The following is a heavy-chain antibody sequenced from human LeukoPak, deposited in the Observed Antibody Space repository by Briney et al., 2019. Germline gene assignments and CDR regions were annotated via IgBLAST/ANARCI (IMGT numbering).Heavy chain of an antibody. J-gene: IGHJ4*02. D-gene: IGHD3-22*01. CDR2: ISNDGSEK. CDR3: ARGTYYYDSNGFYSGGLGY. CDR1: GLTFSSYA. V-gene: IGHV3-30*04. Sequence: GGSLRLSCAASGLTFSSYAMHWVRQGPGKGLECVAVISNDGSEKYYPDSVKGRFTISRDNSENTLYLQMNSLRAEDTAVYFCARGTYYYDSNGFYSGGLGYWGQGTLVTVSS.